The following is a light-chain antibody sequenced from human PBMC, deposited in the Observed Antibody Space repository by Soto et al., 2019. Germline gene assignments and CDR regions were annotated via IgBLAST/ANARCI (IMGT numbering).Light chain of an antibody. V-gene: IGKV3-11*01. Sequence: EVVLTQSPATLSLSPGEGASLSCRASQTVTNLAWYQHKPGQAPRLLIYHASTRATGIPARFSGSGSGTDSTLSISSLEPEDFAVYYCQQYSSWLRSFGGGTKVEIK. CDR1: QTVTN. CDR2: HAS. CDR3: QQYSSWLRS. J-gene: IGKJ4*01.